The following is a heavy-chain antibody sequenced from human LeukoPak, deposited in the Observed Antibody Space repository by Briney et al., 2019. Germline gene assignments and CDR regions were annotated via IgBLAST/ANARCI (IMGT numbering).Heavy chain of an antibody. V-gene: IGHV1-18*01. Sequence: ASVKVSCKASGYTFTSYGISWVRQAPGQGLEWMGWISAYNGNTNYAQKLQGRVTMTTDTSTGTAYMELRSLRSDDTAVYYCARDLQQLVLGRGNWFDPWGQEPWSPSPQ. D-gene: IGHD6-13*01. CDR1: GYTFTSYG. J-gene: IGHJ5*02. CDR2: ISAYNGNT. CDR3: ARDLQQLVLGRGNWFDP.